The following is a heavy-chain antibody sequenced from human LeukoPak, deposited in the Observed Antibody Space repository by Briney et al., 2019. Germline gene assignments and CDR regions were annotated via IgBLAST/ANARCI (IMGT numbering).Heavy chain of an antibody. CDR2: ITSSGDRT. J-gene: IGHJ4*02. CDR1: GFTFSNAW. V-gene: IGHV3-23*01. CDR3: AKDAYYDIAEY. D-gene: IGHD3-9*01. Sequence: PGGSLRLSCAASGFTFSNAWMSWVRQAPGKGLEWVSSITSSGDRTFYADSVRGRFTISRDNSRSTLYLQMDSLRAEDTAVCYCAKDAYYDIAEYWGQGTLVTVSS.